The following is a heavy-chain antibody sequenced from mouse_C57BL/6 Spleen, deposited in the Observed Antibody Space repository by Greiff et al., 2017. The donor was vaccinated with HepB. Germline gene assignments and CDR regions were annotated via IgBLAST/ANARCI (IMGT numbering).Heavy chain of an antibody. D-gene: IGHD1-1*01. CDR2: ISSGSSTI. CDR1: GFTFSDYG. J-gene: IGHJ2*01. CDR3: AKEITTVVAPYFDY. V-gene: IGHV5-17*01. Sequence: VKLMESGGGLVKPGGSLKLSCAASGFTFSDYGMHWVRQAPEKGLEWVAYISSGSSTIYYADTVKGRFTITRDNAKNTLFLKMTSLRAEDTAMYYCAKEITTVVAPYFDYWGQGTTLTVSS.